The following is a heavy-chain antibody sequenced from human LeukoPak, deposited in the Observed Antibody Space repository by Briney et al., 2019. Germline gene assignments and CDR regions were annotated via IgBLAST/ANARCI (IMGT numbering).Heavy chain of an antibody. V-gene: IGHV3-48*02. CDR2: ISSSSSTI. Sequence: GGSLRLSCAASGFTFSSYTMNWVRQAPGKGLEWVSYISSSSSTIYYADSVKGRFTISRDNAKNSLYLQMNSLRDEDTAVYYCARDDPLTTVVTPPDYWGQGTLVTVSS. J-gene: IGHJ4*02. CDR3: ARDDPLTTVVTPPDY. CDR1: GFTFSSYT. D-gene: IGHD4-23*01.